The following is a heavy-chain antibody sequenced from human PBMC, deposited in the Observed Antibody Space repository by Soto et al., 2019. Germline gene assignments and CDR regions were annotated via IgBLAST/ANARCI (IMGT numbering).Heavy chain of an antibody. CDR2: MSYSGST. V-gene: IGHV4-39*01. Sequence: PSETLSLTCSVSGVSITSTSYYWGWIRQPPGKGLEWIGSMSYSGSTYYNPSLKSRVTISIDTSKNQFSLKLSSVTAADTAVYYCAGSVTMLRGVNAVDYWGQGALVTVSS. CDR3: AGSVTMLRGVNAVDY. D-gene: IGHD3-10*01. CDR1: GVSITSTSYY. J-gene: IGHJ4*02.